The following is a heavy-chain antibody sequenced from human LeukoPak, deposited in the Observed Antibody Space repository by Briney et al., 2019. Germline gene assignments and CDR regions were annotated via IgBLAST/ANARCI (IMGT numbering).Heavy chain of an antibody. CDR1: GGSFSSET. D-gene: IGHD5-12*01. CDR2: IIPILGIA. Sequence: SSVKVSCNASGGSFSSETISWVRQAPGQGLEWMGRIIPILGIANYAQKFQGRVTITADKSTSTAYMELSSLRSEDTAVYYCARWKGYSGYGYYFDYWGQGTLVTVSS. CDR3: ARWKGYSGYGYYFDY. J-gene: IGHJ4*02. V-gene: IGHV1-69*02.